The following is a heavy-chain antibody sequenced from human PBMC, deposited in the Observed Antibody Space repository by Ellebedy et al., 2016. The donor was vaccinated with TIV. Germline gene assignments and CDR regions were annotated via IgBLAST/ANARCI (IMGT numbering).Heavy chain of an antibody. Sequence: PGGSLRLSCVASGITFSGHSMSWVLQAPGKGLEWVSSISGSRKYIYYADSVKGRFTISRDNAKSSLYLQMNSLRAEDTAVYYCARDLMGPFDYWGQGTLVTVSS. CDR3: ARDLMGPFDY. J-gene: IGHJ4*02. D-gene: IGHD2-8*01. CDR1: GITFSGHS. CDR2: ISGSRKYI. V-gene: IGHV3-21*06.